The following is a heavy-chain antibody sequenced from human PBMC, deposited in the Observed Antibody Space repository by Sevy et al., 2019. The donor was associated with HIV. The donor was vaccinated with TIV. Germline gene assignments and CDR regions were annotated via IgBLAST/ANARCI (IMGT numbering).Heavy chain of an antibody. J-gene: IGHJ5*02. D-gene: IGHD3-10*01. CDR1: GGTFSSYA. V-gene: IGHV1-69*13. CDR2: IIPIFGTA. Sequence: ASVKVSCKASGGTFSSYAISWVRQAPGQGLEWKGGIIPIFGTANYAQKFQGRVTITADESTSTAYMELSSLRSEDTAVYYCARDYYGSGSYYFWFDPWGQGTLVTVSS. CDR3: ARDYYGSGSYYFWFDP.